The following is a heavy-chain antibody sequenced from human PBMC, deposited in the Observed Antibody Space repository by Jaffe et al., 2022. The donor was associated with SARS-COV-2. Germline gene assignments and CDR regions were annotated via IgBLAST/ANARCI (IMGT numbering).Heavy chain of an antibody. V-gene: IGHV4-61*02. D-gene: IGHD2-8*01. CDR1: GGSISSGSYY. CDR2: IYTSGST. J-gene: IGHJ6*02. Sequence: QVQLQESGPGLVKPSQTLSLTCTVSGGSISSGSYYWSWIRQPAGKGLEWIGRIYTSGSTNYNPSLKSRVTISVDTSKNQFSLKLSSVTAADTAVYYCARDTAYCTNGVCHYYYYYGMDVWGQGTTVTVSS. CDR3: ARDTAYCTNGVCHYYYYYGMDV.